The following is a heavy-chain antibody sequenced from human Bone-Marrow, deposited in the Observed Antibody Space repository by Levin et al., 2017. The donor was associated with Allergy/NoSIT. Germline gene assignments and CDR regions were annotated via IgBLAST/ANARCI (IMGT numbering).Heavy chain of an antibody. Sequence: SETLSLTCAVSGGSISSGGYSWSWIRQPPGKGLEWIGYIYHSGSTYYNPSLKSRVTISVDRSKNQFSLKLSSVTAADTAVYYCARDASKTGGDYFDYWGQGTLVTVSS. CDR3: ARDASKTGGDYFDY. CDR2: IYHSGST. J-gene: IGHJ4*02. CDR1: GGSISSGGYS. V-gene: IGHV4-30-2*01. D-gene: IGHD3-9*01.